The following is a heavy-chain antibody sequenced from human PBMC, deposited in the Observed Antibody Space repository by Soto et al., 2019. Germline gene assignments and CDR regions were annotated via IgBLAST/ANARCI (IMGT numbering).Heavy chain of an antibody. V-gene: IGHV3-30*18. CDR1: GFTVSSYD. D-gene: IGHD3-3*01. J-gene: IGHJ4*02. Sequence: GGSLGLGYAASGFTVSSYDMHWVRQGPGKGLGWVGVISYGGNNQYYGGTVNGRFTISRDNSKNTLYLQMNSLRAEDTAVYYCAKDGAFWSGFHFDWWGQGALVTVYS. CDR2: ISYGGNNQ. CDR3: AKDGAFWSGFHFDW.